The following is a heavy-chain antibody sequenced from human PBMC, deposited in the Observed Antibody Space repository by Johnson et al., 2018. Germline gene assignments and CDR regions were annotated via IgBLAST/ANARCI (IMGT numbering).Heavy chain of an antibody. J-gene: IGHJ6*03. CDR1: GFTFSSYG. Sequence: QVQLVESGGGVVQPGRSLRLSCAASGFTFSSYGMHWVRQAPGKGLEWVAVISYDGSNKYYADSVKGRFTISRDNSKNTLYLQMNSLRAEATAVYYCATRDPLVVADQNYYYYSMDVWGKGTTVTVSS. V-gene: IGHV3-30*03. D-gene: IGHD2-15*01. CDR3: ATRDPLVVADQNYYYYSMDV. CDR2: ISYDGSNK.